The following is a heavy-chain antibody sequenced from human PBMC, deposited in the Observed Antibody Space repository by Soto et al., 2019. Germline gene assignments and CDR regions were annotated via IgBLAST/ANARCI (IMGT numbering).Heavy chain of an antibody. Sequence: EVQLVESGGDLVQRGGSLRLSCVASGFTFSVYSMNWVRQAPGKGLEWFSYITSDTKTIKYADSVKGRFTISRDNAKNSVFRQMNSLRDEDTDVYYCARSGEGHFDYWGQGTVVTVSS. J-gene: IGHJ4*02. CDR2: ITSDTKTI. CDR1: GFTFSVYS. CDR3: ARSGEGHFDY. V-gene: IGHV3-48*02.